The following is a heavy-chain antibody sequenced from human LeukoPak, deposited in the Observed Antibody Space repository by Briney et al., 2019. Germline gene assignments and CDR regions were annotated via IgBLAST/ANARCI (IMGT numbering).Heavy chain of an antibody. CDR1: GYTFTSNY. CDR2: ISPSGGST. V-gene: IGHV1-46*01. CDR3: ARDRVTIFGVVMAY. D-gene: IGHD3-3*01. Sequence: GASVKVSCKAFGYTFTSNYMHWVRQAPGQGPEWMGVISPSGGSTTYAQKFQGRVTLTRDMSTSTAYMELSRLRSDDTAVYYCARDRVTIFGVVMAYWGQGTLVTVSS. J-gene: IGHJ4*02.